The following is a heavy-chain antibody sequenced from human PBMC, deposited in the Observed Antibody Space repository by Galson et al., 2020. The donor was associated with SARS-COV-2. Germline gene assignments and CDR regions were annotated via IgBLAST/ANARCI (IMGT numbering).Heavy chain of an antibody. J-gene: IGHJ6*02. D-gene: IGHD3-10*01. Sequence: KIGESLKISCAASGFTFSDYYMSWIRQAPGKGLEWVSYISSSGSTIYYADSVKGRFTISRDNAKNSLYLQMNSLRAEDTAVYYCARFSRVESRSVVRGVIIPLYYYGMDVWGQGTTVTVSS. V-gene: IGHV3-11*01. CDR2: ISSSGSTI. CDR1: GFTFSDYY. CDR3: ARFSRVESRSVVRGVIIPLYYYGMDV.